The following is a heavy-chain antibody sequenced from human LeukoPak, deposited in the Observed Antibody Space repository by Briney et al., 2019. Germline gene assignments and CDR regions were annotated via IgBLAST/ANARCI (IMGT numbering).Heavy chain of an antibody. CDR3: ARVVREYYYYGMDV. D-gene: IGHD3-10*01. CDR1: GGSISSGDYY. CDR2: IYHSGST. V-gene: IGHV4-30-4*01. Sequence: SETLSLTCTVSGGSISSGDYYWSWIRQPPGKGLEWIGYIYHSGSTYYNPSLKSRVTISVDTSKNQFSLKLSSVTAADTAVYYCARVVREYYYYGMDVWGQGTTVTVSS. J-gene: IGHJ6*02.